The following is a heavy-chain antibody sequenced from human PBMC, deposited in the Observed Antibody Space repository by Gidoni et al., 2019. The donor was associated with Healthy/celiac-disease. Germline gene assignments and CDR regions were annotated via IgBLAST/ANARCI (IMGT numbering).Heavy chain of an antibody. J-gene: IGHJ4*02. D-gene: IGHD2-21*02. V-gene: IGHV3-30*01. CDR1: GFTFSSYA. CDR3: ARDHKAYCGGDCYSSFDY. CDR2: ISYDGSNK. Sequence: QVQLVESGGGVVQPGRSLRLSCAASGFTFSSYAMHWVRQAPGKGLEWVAVISYDGSNKDYADSVKGRFTISRDNSKNTLYLQMNSLRAEDTAVYYCARDHKAYCGGDCYSSFDYWGQGTLVTVSS.